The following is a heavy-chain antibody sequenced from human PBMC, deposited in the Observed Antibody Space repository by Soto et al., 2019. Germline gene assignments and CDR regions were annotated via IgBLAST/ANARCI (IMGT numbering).Heavy chain of an antibody. Sequence: SETLSLSCTVSGGSVSSGSYYWSWIRQTPGKGLEWIGYIYYSGSTNYNPSLKSRVTISVDTSKNQFSLKLSSVTAADTAVYYCASDPYYYDSSGYYYNYWGQGTLVTVSS. D-gene: IGHD3-22*01. V-gene: IGHV4-61*01. CDR3: ASDPYYYDSSGYYYNY. CDR1: GGSVSSGSYY. CDR2: IYYSGST. J-gene: IGHJ4*02.